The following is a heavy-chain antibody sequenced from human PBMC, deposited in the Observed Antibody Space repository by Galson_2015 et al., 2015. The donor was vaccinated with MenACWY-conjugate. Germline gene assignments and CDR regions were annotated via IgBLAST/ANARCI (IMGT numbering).Heavy chain of an antibody. CDR3: AAWTADDNY. Sequence: SLRLSCAASGDTFSNSWMNWIRQAPGSGLEWVADINPEGSRGTYVDSVKGRFTISRDNAENSVYLEMNSLRPEDTAVFYCAAWTADDNYWAQGTLVTVSS. J-gene: IGHJ4*02. CDR2: INPEGSRG. D-gene: IGHD3/OR15-3a*01. V-gene: IGHV3-7*01. CDR1: GDTFSNSW.